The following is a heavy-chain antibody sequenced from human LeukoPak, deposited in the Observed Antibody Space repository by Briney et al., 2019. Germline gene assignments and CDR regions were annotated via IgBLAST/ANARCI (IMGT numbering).Heavy chain of an antibody. J-gene: IGHJ1*01. D-gene: IGHD3-10*01. V-gene: IGHV5-51*01. CDR2: IYPGDSDT. Sequence: GESLKISCKGSGYSFTSYWIGWVRQMPGKGLEWMGIIYPGDSDTRYSPPFQGQVTISADKSISTAYLQWSSLKASDTAMYYCARLTMVRGVAESYFQHWGQGTLVTVSS. CDR1: GYSFTSYW. CDR3: ARLTMVRGVAESYFQH.